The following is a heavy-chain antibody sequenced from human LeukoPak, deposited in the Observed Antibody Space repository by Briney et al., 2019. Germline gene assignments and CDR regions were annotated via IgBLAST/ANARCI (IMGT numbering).Heavy chain of an antibody. CDR1: GFTFSDYY. J-gene: IGHJ6*03. CDR2: ISSSGSTI. V-gene: IGHV3-11*04. D-gene: IGHD1-26*01. Sequence: GGSLRLSCAASGFTFSDYYMSWIRQAPGKGLEWVSYISSSGSTIYYADSVKGRFTISRDNAKNSLYLQMNSLRAEDTAVYYCARVSGWELPQYYYYYYYMDVWGKGTTVTVSS. CDR3: ARVSGWELPQYYYYYYYMDV.